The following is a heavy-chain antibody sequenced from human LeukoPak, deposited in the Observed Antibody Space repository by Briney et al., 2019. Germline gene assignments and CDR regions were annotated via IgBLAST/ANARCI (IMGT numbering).Heavy chain of an antibody. CDR1: GFTFNTFN. V-gene: IGHV3-21*01. D-gene: IGHD3-9*01. CDR3: ARGHYDVLAASYKWTPDY. CDR2: LTCGGDYT. J-gene: IGHJ4*02. Sequence: GGSLRLSFAASGFTFNTFNMNWVGQAPGKGLEWVSSLTCGGDYTYYADSVKGRFTTSRDNAKNSLSLQLNSLRVEDTAVYYCARGHYDVLAASYKWTPDYWGQGTLVTVSS.